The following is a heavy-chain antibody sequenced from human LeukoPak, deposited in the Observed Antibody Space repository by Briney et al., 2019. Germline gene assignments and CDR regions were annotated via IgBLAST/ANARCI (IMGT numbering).Heavy chain of an antibody. J-gene: IGHJ4*02. CDR2: IYYSGST. CDR1: GGSISSSSYY. V-gene: IGHV4-39*01. CDR3: ARQMGRGPFDY. D-gene: IGHD3-10*01. Sequence: SETLSLTCTVSGGSISSSSYYWGWIRQPPGKGLEWIGSIYYSGSTYYNPSLKSRVTISVDTSKTQFSLKLSSVTAADTAVYYCARQMGRGPFDYWGQGTLVTVSS.